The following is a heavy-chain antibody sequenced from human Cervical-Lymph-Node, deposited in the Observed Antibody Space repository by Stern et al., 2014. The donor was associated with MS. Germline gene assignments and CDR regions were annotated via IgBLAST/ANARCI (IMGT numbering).Heavy chain of an antibody. CDR1: GFNFSSYA. CDR2: ISGSGGST. J-gene: IGHJ4*02. V-gene: IGHV3-23*04. Sequence: VQLVQSGGGLVQPAGSLRLSCAASGFNFSSYAMTWVRHAPWKGLEGVSAISGSGGSTYYADSVKGRFTISRDNSKNTLYLQMNSLRAEDTAVYYCAKDLWYFDYWGQGTLVTVSS. D-gene: IGHD3-16*01. CDR3: AKDLWYFDY.